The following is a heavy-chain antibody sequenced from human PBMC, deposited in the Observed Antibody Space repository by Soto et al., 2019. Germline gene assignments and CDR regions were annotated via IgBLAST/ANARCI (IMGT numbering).Heavy chain of an antibody. Sequence: QVQLVQSGAEVRKPGSSVKVSCKASGGTFSRHAISGVRQAPGQGLEWMGGIIPIFGTANHAKKFQGRVTIIADESTSTVYMELSSLRSEDTARYYCARGWGYDSNDYYYAYWGQGTLVIVSS. CDR1: GGTFSRHA. CDR3: ARGWGYDSNDYYYAY. D-gene: IGHD3-22*01. J-gene: IGHJ4*02. CDR2: IIPIFGTA. V-gene: IGHV1-69*01.